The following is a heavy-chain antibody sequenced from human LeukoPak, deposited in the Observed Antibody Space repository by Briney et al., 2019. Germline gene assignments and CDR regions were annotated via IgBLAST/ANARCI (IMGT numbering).Heavy chain of an antibody. Sequence: GGSLRLSCAGSGFTFSRYSMNWFRQAPGKGLERVSSISSRSTNIFYEDSVKGRFTISRDNAKNSLYLQMNSLGAEDTAVYYCARDAQWLVPEGYFYYMDVWGKGTTVTVSS. CDR1: GFTFSRYS. CDR3: ARDAQWLVPEGYFYYMDV. D-gene: IGHD6-19*01. V-gene: IGHV3-21*01. CDR2: ISSRSTNI. J-gene: IGHJ6*03.